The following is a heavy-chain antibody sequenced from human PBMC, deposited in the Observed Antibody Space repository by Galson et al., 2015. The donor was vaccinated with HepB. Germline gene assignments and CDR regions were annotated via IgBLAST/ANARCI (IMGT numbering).Heavy chain of an antibody. V-gene: IGHV3-30*02. Sequence: SLRLSCAASGFIFSDYGMQWVRQAPGKGLEWVAYIRSDESRRHFADSVKGRFIISRDNSKRTMDLQMNSLRPEDTAVYYCVKGGTTRGSFDYWGQGTLVTVSS. CDR2: IRSDESRR. CDR3: VKGGTTRGSFDY. D-gene: IGHD3-16*01. CDR1: GFIFSDYG. J-gene: IGHJ4*02.